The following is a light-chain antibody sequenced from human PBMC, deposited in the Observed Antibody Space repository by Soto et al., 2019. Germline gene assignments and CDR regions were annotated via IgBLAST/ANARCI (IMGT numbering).Light chain of an antibody. J-gene: IGKJ1*01. CDR3: QQYNKWPRT. CDR1: QSVSSN. CDR2: AAS. Sequence: EIVMTQSPATLSVSPGERATLSCRASQSVSSNLAWYQHNPGQAPRLLIYAASTTATGIPARFSGSGSGTELTLTISSLQSEDSAVYYCQQYNKWPRTFGQGTRWISN. V-gene: IGKV3-15*01.